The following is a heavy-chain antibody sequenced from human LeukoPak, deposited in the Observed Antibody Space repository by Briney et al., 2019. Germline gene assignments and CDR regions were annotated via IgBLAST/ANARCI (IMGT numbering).Heavy chain of an antibody. J-gene: IGHJ5*02. CDR2: RYTSGST. D-gene: IGHD6-6*01. CDR1: GGSISSYY. CDR3: ARELAASWFDP. Sequence: SETLSLTCTVSGGSISSYYWSWIRQPAGKGLEWIGRRYTSGSTNYNPSLKSQSTMSVDTATNQFSLKLSSVTAADTDVDYCARELAASWFDPWGQGTLVTVSS. V-gene: IGHV4-4*07.